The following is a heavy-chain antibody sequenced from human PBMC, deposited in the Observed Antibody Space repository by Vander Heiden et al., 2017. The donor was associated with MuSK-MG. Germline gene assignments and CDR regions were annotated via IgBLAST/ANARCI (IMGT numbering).Heavy chain of an antibody. Sequence: QVQLQESGPGLVKPSETLSPTCAAPGYSISSGYYWGWIRQPPGKGLEWIGSIYHSGSTYYNPSLKSRVTISVDTSKNQFSLKLSAVTAADTAVYYCARPNWEDAFDIWGQGTMVTVSS. CDR2: IYHSGST. CDR1: GYSISSGYY. CDR3: ARPNWEDAFDI. J-gene: IGHJ3*02. D-gene: IGHD1-1*01. V-gene: IGHV4-38-2*01.